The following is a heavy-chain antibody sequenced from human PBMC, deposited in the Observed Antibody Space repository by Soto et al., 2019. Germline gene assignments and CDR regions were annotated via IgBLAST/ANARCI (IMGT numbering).Heavy chain of an antibody. Sequence: GRSLRLSCAASGFTFSSYALLCVRQAPGKGLEWVAFISYDGSNKYYADSVKGRFTISRDNSKNTLYLQMNSLRAEDTAVYYCAKEGLEGYGMDVWGQGT. CDR2: ISYDGSNK. J-gene: IGHJ6*02. CDR3: AKEGLEGYGMDV. D-gene: IGHD1-1*01. V-gene: IGHV3-30*04. CDR1: GFTFSSYA.